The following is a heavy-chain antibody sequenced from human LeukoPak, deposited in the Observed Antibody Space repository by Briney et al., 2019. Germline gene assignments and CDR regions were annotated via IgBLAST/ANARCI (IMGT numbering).Heavy chain of an antibody. Sequence: HPGGSLRLSCVVSGFTFSGYWMSWVRQAPGKGLEWVANIKQDGSEKYYVDSVKGRFTMSRDNAKNSLYLQMNSLRAEDTAVYYCARVQWELRGVGSYFEYWGQGALVTVSS. CDR3: ARVQWELRGVGSYFEY. V-gene: IGHV3-7*01. J-gene: IGHJ4*02. D-gene: IGHD1-26*01. CDR2: IKQDGSEK. CDR1: GFTFSGYW.